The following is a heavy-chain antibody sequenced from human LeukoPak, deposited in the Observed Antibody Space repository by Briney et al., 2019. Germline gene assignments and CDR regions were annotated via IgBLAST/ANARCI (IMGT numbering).Heavy chain of an antibody. Sequence: PGRSLRLSCAASEFNFSDYYMSWVRQAPGKGLEWVSAISGSGGSTYYADSVKGRFTISRDNSKNTLYLQMNSLRAEDTAVYYCAKAVYGYSSQIGLLDYWGQGTLVTVSS. J-gene: IGHJ4*02. CDR2: ISGSGGST. CDR3: AKAVYGYSSQIGLLDY. CDR1: EFNFSDYY. D-gene: IGHD6-13*01. V-gene: IGHV3-23*01.